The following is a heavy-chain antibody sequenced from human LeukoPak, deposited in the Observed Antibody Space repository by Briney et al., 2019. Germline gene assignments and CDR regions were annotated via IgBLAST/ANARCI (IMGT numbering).Heavy chain of an antibody. CDR1: GYTFTGYY. J-gene: IGHJ4*02. V-gene: IGHV1-2*02. D-gene: IGHD6-13*01. Sequence: ASVKVSCKASGYTFTGYYMHWVRQAPGQGLEWMGWINPNSGGTNYAQKFQGRVTMTRDTSISTAYMELSRLRSDDTAVYYCARGSAYSSSWYENRGQGTLVTVSS. CDR2: INPNSGGT. CDR3: ARGSAYSSSWYEN.